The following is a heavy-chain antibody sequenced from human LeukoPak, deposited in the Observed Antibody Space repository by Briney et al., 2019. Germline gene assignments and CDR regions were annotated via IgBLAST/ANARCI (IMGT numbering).Heavy chain of an antibody. J-gene: IGHJ4*02. V-gene: IGHV4-59*08. CDR2: IYYGGSA. D-gene: IGHD6-13*01. CDR3: ARHGSSYSFDY. CDR1: GGSVGSYY. Sequence: SETLSLSCTVSGGSVGSYYWSWIRQSSGKGLEWIGYIYYGGSANYNPSLKSRATISIDRSKNQFSLKLSSLTAADTAVYYCARHGSSYSFDYWGQGTLVTVSS.